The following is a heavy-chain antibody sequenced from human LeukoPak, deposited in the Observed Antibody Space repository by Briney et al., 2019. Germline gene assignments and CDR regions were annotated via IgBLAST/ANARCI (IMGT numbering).Heavy chain of an antibody. V-gene: IGHV3-7*04. J-gene: IGHJ4*02. D-gene: IGHD3-22*01. CDR2: IKQDGSEK. CDR3: ARDFEVDYYDSSGHYHYVSDY. CDR1: GFTFSSYW. Sequence: GGSLRLSCAASGFTFSSYWMSWVRQAPGKGLEWVANIKQDGSEKYYVDSVKGRFTISRDNAKNSLYLQMNSLRAEDTAVYYCARDFEVDYYDSSGHYHYVSDYWGQGTLVTVSS.